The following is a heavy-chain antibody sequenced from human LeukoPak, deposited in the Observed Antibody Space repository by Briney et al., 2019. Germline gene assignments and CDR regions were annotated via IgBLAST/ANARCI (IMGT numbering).Heavy chain of an antibody. D-gene: IGHD6-19*01. J-gene: IGHJ4*02. CDR1: GFTFSSYA. Sequence: GGSLRLSCAASGFTFSSYAMHRVRQAPGKGLEWVAVISYDRSNKYYADSVKGRFTISRDNSKNTLYLQMNSLRAEDTAVYYCARVDGGLAVAGISGRKGFDYWGQGTLVTVSS. CDR3: ARVDGGLAVAGISGRKGFDY. CDR2: ISYDRSNK. V-gene: IGHV3-30-3*01.